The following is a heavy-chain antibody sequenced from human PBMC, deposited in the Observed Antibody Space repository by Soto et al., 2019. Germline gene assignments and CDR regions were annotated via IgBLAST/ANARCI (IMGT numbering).Heavy chain of an antibody. Sequence: QVQLVQSGAEVKKPGASVKVSCMASGYTFTNYYIHWVRQAPGQGLEWLGVINPSGGSPTYVQKFQGRVSMTRDTSTSTVYMVLSSLRSEDTAVYYCARGGSEMATIGSFDYWGQGTLVTVSS. CDR3: ARGGSEMATIGSFDY. J-gene: IGHJ4*02. CDR2: INPSGGSP. CDR1: GYTFTNYY. V-gene: IGHV1-46*01. D-gene: IGHD3-16*01.